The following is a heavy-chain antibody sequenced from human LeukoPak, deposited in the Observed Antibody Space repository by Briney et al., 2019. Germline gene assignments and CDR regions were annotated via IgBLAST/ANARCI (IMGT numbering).Heavy chain of an antibody. CDR1: GFTFSSYA. J-gene: IGHJ3*02. Sequence: GGSLRLSCAASGFTFSSYAMHWVRQTPGKGLDWVAVISHDGSDKFYAGSVKGRFTISRDNSKNTLYLQMSSLRAEDTAVYSCARGGLERRAFDIWGQGTMVTVSS. D-gene: IGHD1-1*01. V-gene: IGHV3-30*14. CDR2: ISHDGSDK. CDR3: ARGGLERRAFDI.